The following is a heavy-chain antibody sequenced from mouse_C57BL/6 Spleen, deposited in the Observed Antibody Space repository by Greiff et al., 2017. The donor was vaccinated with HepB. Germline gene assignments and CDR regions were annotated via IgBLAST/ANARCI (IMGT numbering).Heavy chain of an antibody. CDR3: ASLRPSSMDY. CDR1: GYAFSSSW. CDR2: IYPGDGDT. Sequence: QVQLQQSGPELVKPGASAKISCKASGYAFSSSWMNWVKQRPGKGLEWIGRIYPGDGDTNYNGKFKGKATLTADESSSTAYMQLSSLTSEDAAVYFCASLRPSSMDYWGQGTAVTVSS. V-gene: IGHV1-82*01. J-gene: IGHJ4*01.